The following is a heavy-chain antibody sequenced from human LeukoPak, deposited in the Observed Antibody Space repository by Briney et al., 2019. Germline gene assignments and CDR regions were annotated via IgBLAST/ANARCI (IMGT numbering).Heavy chain of an antibody. CDR3: ARHSGYLFDY. Sequence: SETLSLTCTVSGGSISSGSYYWGWIRQPPGKGLEWIGSIYYSGSTYYNPSLKSRVTISVDTSKNQFSLKLSSVTAADTAVYYCARHSGYLFDYWGQGTLVTVSS. V-gene: IGHV4-39*01. CDR1: GGSISSGSYY. CDR2: IYYSGST. D-gene: IGHD5-12*01. J-gene: IGHJ4*02.